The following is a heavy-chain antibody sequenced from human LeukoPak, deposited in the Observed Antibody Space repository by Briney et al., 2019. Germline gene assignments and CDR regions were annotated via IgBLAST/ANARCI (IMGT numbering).Heavy chain of an antibody. CDR2: IKQDGSEK. D-gene: IGHD3-10*01. V-gene: IGHV3-7*01. CDR3: ARDYFRGVCDY. J-gene: IGHJ4*02. CDR1: GFTFSSYW. Sequence: GGSLRFSCAPSGFTFSSYWMSWVRQAPGKGLGWVANIKQDGSEKYYVDSVKGRFTISRDNAKNSLYLQMNSLRAEDTAVYYCARDYFRGVCDYWGQGTLVTVSS.